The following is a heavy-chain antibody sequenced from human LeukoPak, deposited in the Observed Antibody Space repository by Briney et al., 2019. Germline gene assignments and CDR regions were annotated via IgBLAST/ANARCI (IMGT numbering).Heavy chain of an antibody. CDR3: AREESRWGRRDY. V-gene: IGHV4-39*07. D-gene: IGHD1-26*01. CDR2: IYYSGST. J-gene: IGHJ4*02. CDR1: GGSISSSSYY. Sequence: SETLSLTCTVSGGSISSSSYYWGWIRQPPGKGLEWIGSIYYSGSTYYNPSLKSRVTISVDTSKNQFSLKLSSVTAADTAVYYCAREESRWGRRDYWGQGTLVTVSS.